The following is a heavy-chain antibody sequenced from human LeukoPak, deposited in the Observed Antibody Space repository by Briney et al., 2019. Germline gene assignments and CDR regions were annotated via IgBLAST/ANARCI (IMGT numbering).Heavy chain of an antibody. V-gene: IGHV1-18*01. CDR2: ISAYNGYT. CDR3: ARWNDYVWGSYRSHRNHFDY. CDR1: GYTFTNYG. Sequence: ASVKVSCKASGYTFTNYGFNWVRQAPGQGLEWMGWISAYNGYTKYPQNLQGRVTMTTDTSTTTAYMELRSLRSDDTAVYYCARWNDYVWGSYRSHRNHFDYWGQGTLVTVSS. D-gene: IGHD3-16*02. J-gene: IGHJ4*02.